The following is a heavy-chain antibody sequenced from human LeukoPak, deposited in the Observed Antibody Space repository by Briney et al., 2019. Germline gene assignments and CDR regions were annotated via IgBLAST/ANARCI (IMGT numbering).Heavy chain of an antibody. CDR3: ARDAYRDRYFDY. CDR2: ISGSGGKA. CDR1: GFTFSNYA. Sequence: GGSLRLSCAASGFTFSNYAMSWVRQAPGKGLEWVSAISGSGGKAFYADSVKGWFTVSRDNSKNTLYLQMSSLRVEDAAVYYCARDAYRDRYFDYWGQGTLVTVSS. V-gene: IGHV3-23*01. D-gene: IGHD4-11*01. J-gene: IGHJ4*02.